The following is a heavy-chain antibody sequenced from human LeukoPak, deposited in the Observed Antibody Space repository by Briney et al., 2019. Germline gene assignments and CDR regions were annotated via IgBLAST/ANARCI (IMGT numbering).Heavy chain of an antibody. J-gene: IGHJ3*02. Sequence: SETLSLTCAVYGGSFSGYYWSWIRQPPGKGLEWIGEINHSGSTNYNPSLKSRVTISVDTSKNQFSLKLSSVTAADTAVYYCAGAYYDILTGYLDAFDIWGQGTMVTVSS. CDR1: GGSFSGYY. CDR3: AGAYYDILTGYLDAFDI. V-gene: IGHV4-34*01. CDR2: INHSGST. D-gene: IGHD3-9*01.